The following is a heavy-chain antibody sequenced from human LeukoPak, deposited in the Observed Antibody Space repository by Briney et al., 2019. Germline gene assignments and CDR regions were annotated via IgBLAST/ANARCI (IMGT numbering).Heavy chain of an antibody. CDR1: GFTFTTYW. CDR3: ASGTAYCGGDCYT. Sequence: HPGGSLRLSCAASGFTFTTYWMSWVRQAPGKGLEWVANIKQDGNEKYYVDSVKGRFTISRDNAKNSLYLQMNSLRAEDTAVYYCASGTAYCGGDCYTWGQGTLVTVSS. D-gene: IGHD2-21*02. J-gene: IGHJ5*02. CDR2: IKQDGNEK. V-gene: IGHV3-7*01.